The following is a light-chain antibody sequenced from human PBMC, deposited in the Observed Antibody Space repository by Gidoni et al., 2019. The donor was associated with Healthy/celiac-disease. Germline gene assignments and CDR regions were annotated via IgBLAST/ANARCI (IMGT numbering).Light chain of an antibody. CDR2: EVS. CDR1: SSDVGGYNY. CDR3: SSYTSSSYWV. V-gene: IGLV2-14*01. J-gene: IGLJ3*02. Sequence: QSALTQPASVSGSPGQSITISCTGTSSDVGGYNYVSWYQQHPGKAPKRMIYEVSNRPSGVSNRFSGPKSGNTASLTISGLQAEDEADYYCSSYTSSSYWVFGGGTKLTVL.